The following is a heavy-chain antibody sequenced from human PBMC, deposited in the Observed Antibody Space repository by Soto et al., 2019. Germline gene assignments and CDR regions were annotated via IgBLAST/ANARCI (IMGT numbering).Heavy chain of an antibody. D-gene: IGHD3-10*01. V-gene: IGHV3-9*01. Sequence: EVQLVESGGGLVQPGRSLRLSCAASGFTVDDFDMHWVRQVPGKGLEWVSVINWDGGNKVYADSVTGRFTISRDNANISVDLQMHSLRAEDTDFYYCAKGLAAGTVYDFDYWGQGILVTVSS. CDR3: AKGLAAGTVYDFDY. CDR2: INWDGGNK. CDR1: GFTVDDFD. J-gene: IGHJ4*02.